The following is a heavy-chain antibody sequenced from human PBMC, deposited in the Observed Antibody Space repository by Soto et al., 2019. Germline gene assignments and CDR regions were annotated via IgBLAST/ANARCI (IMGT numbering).Heavy chain of an antibody. V-gene: IGHV3-7*01. Sequence: GSLRLSCAASEFTFDRYYMTWVRQAPGKGPEWVANIKPDGSEQYYVDSVKGRFTISRDNANNSLYLQMNSLRAEDTAVYFCARGNWNYYYGFDVWGQGTTVTVSS. CDR2: IKPDGSEQ. CDR1: EFTFDRYY. J-gene: IGHJ6*02. CDR3: ARGNWNYYYGFDV. D-gene: IGHD1-20*01.